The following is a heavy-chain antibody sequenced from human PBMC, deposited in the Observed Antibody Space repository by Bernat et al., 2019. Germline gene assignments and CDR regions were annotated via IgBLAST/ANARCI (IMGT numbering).Heavy chain of an antibody. CDR1: GFTFSSYW. V-gene: IGHV3-74*01. CDR3: VIAAAGSYYFDY. D-gene: IGHD6-13*01. J-gene: IGHJ4*02. Sequence: EVQLVESGGGLVQPGGSLRLSCAASGFTFSSYWMHWVRQAPGKGLVWVSRINSDGSSTSYADSVKGRFTISRDNAKNTLYLQMNSLSAEDTAVYYCVIAAAGSYYFDYWGQGTLVTVSS. CDR2: INSDGSST.